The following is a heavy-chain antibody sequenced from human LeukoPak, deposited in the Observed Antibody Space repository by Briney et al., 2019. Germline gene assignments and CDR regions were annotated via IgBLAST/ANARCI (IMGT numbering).Heavy chain of an antibody. J-gene: IGHJ5*02. CDR1: GGAISSGAYF. D-gene: IGHD3-10*01. Sequence: SQTLSLTCTVSGGAISSGAYFWSWIRQSPGKGLEWIGYIYYSGSTYYNPSLMSRVTISVDTSKNQFSLKLNSVTAADTAVYYCARDLSDWFGDLFPRWFDPWGQGTLVTVSS. CDR3: ARDLSDWFGDLFPRWFDP. CDR2: IYYSGST. V-gene: IGHV4-30-4*01.